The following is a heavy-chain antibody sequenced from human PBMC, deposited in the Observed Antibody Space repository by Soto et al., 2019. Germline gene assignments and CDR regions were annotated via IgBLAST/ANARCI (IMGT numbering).Heavy chain of an antibody. J-gene: IGHJ4*02. CDR2: ISSTTNYI. V-gene: IGHV3-21*06. CDR1: GFTFTRYS. CDR3: ARESEDLTSNFDY. Sequence: LRLSCAASGFTFTRYSMNWVRQAPGKGLEWVSSISSTTNYIYYGDSMKGRFTISRGNAKNSLYLGMNSLRAEDTAVYYCARESEDLTSNFDYWGQGTLVTVSS.